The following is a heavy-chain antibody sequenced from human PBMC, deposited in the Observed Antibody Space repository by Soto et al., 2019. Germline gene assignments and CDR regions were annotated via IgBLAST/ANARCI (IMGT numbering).Heavy chain of an antibody. CDR3: ARDMNDFWSGFVGAFDI. Sequence: QVQLVQSGAEVKKPGSSVKVSCKASGGTFSSYAISWVRQAPGQGLEWMGGIIPIFGTANYAQKFQGRVTITADNSTSTAYMELSSLRSEDTAVYYCARDMNDFWSGFVGAFDIWGQGTMVTVSS. CDR1: GGTFSSYA. D-gene: IGHD3-3*01. V-gene: IGHV1-69*06. CDR2: IIPIFGTA. J-gene: IGHJ3*02.